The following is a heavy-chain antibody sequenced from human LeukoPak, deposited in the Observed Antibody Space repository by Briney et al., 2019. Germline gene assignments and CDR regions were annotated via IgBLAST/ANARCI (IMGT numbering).Heavy chain of an antibody. J-gene: IGHJ4*02. Sequence: GGSLRLSCAASGFTFSSYEMNWVRQAPGKGLEWVSYISSSGSTIYYADSVKGRFTISRDNAKNSLYLQMNSLRAEDTSVYYCARDLGGTGGYFDYWGQGTLVTVSS. V-gene: IGHV3-48*03. CDR3: ARDLGGTGGYFDY. CDR1: GFTFSSYE. D-gene: IGHD2-8*02. CDR2: ISSSGSTI.